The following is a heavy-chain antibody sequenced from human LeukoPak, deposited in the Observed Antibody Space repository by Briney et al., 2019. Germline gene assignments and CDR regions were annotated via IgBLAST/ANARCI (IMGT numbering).Heavy chain of an antibody. CDR2: ISGSGGST. J-gene: IGHJ6*03. V-gene: IGHV3-23*01. Sequence: ETLSLTCTVSGGSISSSSYYWGWIRQPPGKGLEWVSGISGSGGSTYYADSVKGRFTVSRDNFKNTLFLQVNSLRAEDTAVYYCAKVSDYSYYYYMDVWGKGTTVTISS. CDR1: GGSISSSSYY. CDR3: AKVSDYSYYYYMDV.